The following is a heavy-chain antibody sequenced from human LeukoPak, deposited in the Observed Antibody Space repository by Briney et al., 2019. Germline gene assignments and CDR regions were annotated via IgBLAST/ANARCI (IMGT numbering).Heavy chain of an antibody. Sequence: SETLSLTCIVSGYSISSGYYWSWIRQPPGKGLEWIGEINHSGSTNYNPSLKSRVTISVDTPKNQFSLKLSSVTAADTAVYYCARRQLGNWFDPWGQGTLVTVSS. J-gene: IGHJ5*02. CDR2: INHSGST. CDR3: ARRQLGNWFDP. V-gene: IGHV4-38-2*02. CDR1: GYSISSGYY. D-gene: IGHD1-1*01.